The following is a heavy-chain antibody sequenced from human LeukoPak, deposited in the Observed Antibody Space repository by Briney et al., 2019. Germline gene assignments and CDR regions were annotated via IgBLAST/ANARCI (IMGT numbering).Heavy chain of an antibody. Sequence: PGGSLRLSCADSGYTFSSYAMHWVRQAPGKGLDWVAVISYDGSNKYYADPVNGRFTISRDNSKNELYLQMNSLRAEDTAVYYCAREGSRTDYRNGWFDLWGQGTLDSVSS. CDR3: AREGSRTDYRNGWFDL. J-gene: IGHJ5*02. CDR2: ISYDGSNK. D-gene: IGHD4-11*01. V-gene: IGHV3-30-3*01. CDR1: GYTFSSYA.